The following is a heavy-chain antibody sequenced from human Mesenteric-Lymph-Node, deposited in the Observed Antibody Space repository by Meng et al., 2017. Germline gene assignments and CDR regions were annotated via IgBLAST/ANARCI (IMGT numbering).Heavy chain of an antibody. J-gene: IGHJ1*01. D-gene: IGHD1-26*01. CDR3: ARDFEPIGSVLQH. CDR2: ISLGGSGI. Sequence: GESLKISCAASGFTFSHHYMSWIRQAPGQGLEWVSYISLGGSGIYYADSVKGRFTISRDNSKNTLYLQMNSLRAEDTAVYYCARDFEPIGSVLQHWGQGTLVTVSS. V-gene: IGHV3-11*04. CDR1: GFTFSHHY.